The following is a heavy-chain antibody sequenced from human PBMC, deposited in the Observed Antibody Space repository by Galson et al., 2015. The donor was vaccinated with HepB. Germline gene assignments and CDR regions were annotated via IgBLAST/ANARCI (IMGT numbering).Heavy chain of an antibody. D-gene: IGHD3-10*01. CDR2: IIPILGIA. Sequence: SVKVSCKASGGTFSSYTISWVRQAPGQGLEWMGRIIPILGIANYAQKFQGRVTITADKSTSTAYMELSSLRSEDTAVYYCAREEIGSPFDYWGQGTLVTVSS. CDR1: GGTFSSYT. J-gene: IGHJ4*02. V-gene: IGHV1-69*04. CDR3: AREEIGSPFDY.